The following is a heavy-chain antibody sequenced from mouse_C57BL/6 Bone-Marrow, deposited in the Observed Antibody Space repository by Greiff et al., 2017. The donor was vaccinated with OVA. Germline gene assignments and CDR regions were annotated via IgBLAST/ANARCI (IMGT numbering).Heavy chain of an antibody. D-gene: IGHD1-1*01. V-gene: IGHV1-53*01. Sequence: QVQLQQPGAELVKPGASVKLSCKASGYTFTSYWMPWVKQRPGKGLEWIGNINPSNGGTNYNEKFKSKATLTVDKYSSTAYMQLSSLTSEDSAVYYCSRVGRNYYGTGLAYWGQGTLVTVSA. CDR1: GYTFTSYW. CDR2: INPSNGGT. J-gene: IGHJ3*01. CDR3: SRVGRNYYGTGLAY.